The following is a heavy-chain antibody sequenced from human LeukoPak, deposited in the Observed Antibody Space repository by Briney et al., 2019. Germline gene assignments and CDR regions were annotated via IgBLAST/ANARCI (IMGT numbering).Heavy chain of an antibody. CDR2: ISHDGSNK. Sequence: GGSLRLYCAGSGINFRSYGMHWVRQAPGKGLEWVAVISHDGSNKHYADSVKGRFTISRDNSKSTLYLQMNSLRAEDTAVYYCARGARGYNYGYDELDYWGQGTLVTVSS. V-gene: IGHV3-30*03. J-gene: IGHJ4*02. CDR3: ARGARGYNYGYDELDY. CDR1: GINFRSYG. D-gene: IGHD5-18*01.